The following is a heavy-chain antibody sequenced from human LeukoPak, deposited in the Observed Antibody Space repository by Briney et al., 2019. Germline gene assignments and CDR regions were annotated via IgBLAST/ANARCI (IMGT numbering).Heavy chain of an antibody. V-gene: IGHV1-2*02. CDR2: INPNSGGT. J-gene: IGHJ5*02. CDR1: GYTFTGYY. Sequence: ASVKVSCKASGYTFTGYYMHWVRQAPGQGLEWMGWINPNSGGTNYAQKFQGRFTMTRDTSISTAYMELSRLRSDDTAVYYCARARGQQLSNWFDPWGQGTLVTVSS. D-gene: IGHD6-13*01. CDR3: ARARGQQLSNWFDP.